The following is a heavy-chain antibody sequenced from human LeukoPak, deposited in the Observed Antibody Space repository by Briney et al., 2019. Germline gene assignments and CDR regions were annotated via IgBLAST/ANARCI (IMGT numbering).Heavy chain of an antibody. V-gene: IGHV4-38-2*01. J-gene: IGHJ6*03. D-gene: IGHD3-22*01. Sequence: SETLSLTCGVSGYSISSGYYWCWIRPPPGKGLEWIGSLYHSGSTYYNPSLKSRVTISVDTSKNQFSLKLSSVTAADTAVYYCARHISGYYNFYYYYMDVWGKGTTVTVSS. CDR2: LYHSGST. CDR1: GYSISSGYY. CDR3: ARHISGYYNFYYYYMDV.